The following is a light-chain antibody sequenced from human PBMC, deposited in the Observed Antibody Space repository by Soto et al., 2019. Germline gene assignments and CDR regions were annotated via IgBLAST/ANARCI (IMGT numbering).Light chain of an antibody. V-gene: IGKV4-1*01. CDR2: WAS. CDR3: QQRSNWPPEGT. CDR1: QSVLYSSNNKNY. J-gene: IGKJ5*01. Sequence: DIVMTQSPDSLAVSLGERATINCKSSQSVLYSSNNKNYLAWYQQKPGQPPKLLIYWASTRESGVPDRFSGSGSGTDFTLTITNLEPEDFAVYYCQQRSNWPPEGTFGHGTRLEIK.